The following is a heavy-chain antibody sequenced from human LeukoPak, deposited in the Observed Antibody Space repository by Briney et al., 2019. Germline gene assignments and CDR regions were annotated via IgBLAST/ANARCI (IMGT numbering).Heavy chain of an antibody. CDR2: INPKSGDT. CDR3: ARDGTVGLFGY. V-gene: IGHV1-2*02. D-gene: IGHD3/OR15-3a*01. J-gene: IGHJ4*02. Sequence: ASVKVSCKASGYTFTGYFIHWVRQAPGQGLEWMGWINPKSGDTNYAQRFQGRVTMTRDTSISTAYMGLTRLTSDDTAVYYCARDGTVGLFGYWGQGSLVTVPS. CDR1: GYTFTGYF.